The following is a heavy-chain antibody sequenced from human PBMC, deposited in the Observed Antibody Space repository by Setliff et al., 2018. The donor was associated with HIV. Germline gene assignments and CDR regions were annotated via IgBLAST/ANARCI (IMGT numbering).Heavy chain of an antibody. J-gene: IGHJ6*03. Sequence: SVKVSCKSSGGTFSSYAISWVRQAPGQGLEWMGGIIPILGSANYARKFQGRVTITADKSTSTAYMELSSLRSEDTAVYYCARRAGHTNYFYYMDVWGKGTAVTVSS. CDR3: ARRAGHTNYFYYMDV. CDR2: IIPILGSA. V-gene: IGHV1-69*10. D-gene: IGHD6-19*01. CDR1: GGTFSSYA.